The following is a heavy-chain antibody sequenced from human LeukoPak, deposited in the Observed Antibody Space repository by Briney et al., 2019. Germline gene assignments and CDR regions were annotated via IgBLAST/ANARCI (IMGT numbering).Heavy chain of an antibody. V-gene: IGHV3-11*06. CDR2: ISSSSAYT. D-gene: IGHD1-1*01. J-gene: IGHJ5*01. CDR1: GFTFSDYY. Sequence: GGSLRLSCAASGFTFSDYYMAWIRQAPGKGPDWVSYISSSSAYTNYADSVKGRFAISRDNANDSLYLQMNSLRAEDTAVYYCARDPTGSNWFDSWGQGTLVTVSS. CDR3: ARDPTGSNWFDS.